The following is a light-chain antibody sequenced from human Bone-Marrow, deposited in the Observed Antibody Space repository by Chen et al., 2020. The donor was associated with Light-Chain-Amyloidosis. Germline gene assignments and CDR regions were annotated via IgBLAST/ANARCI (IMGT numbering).Light chain of an antibody. CDR3: IQAIQTLGWT. V-gene: IGKV2-28*01. Sequence: DIVMTQSPLSLPVSPGEPASLSCRSNQSLLNSNGYNYLDWYLQKPGQAPQILIYLGSNRASGGPDRLSGSGSCTDFTLIIIRVEAVEVGVYYCIQAIQTLGWTFGQGTKVEIK. CDR2: LGS. J-gene: IGKJ1*01. CDR1: QSLLNSNGYNY.